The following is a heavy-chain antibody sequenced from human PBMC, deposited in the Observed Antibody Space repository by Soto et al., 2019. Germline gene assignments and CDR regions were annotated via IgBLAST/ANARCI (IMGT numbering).Heavy chain of an antibody. CDR1: GFSFRSYG. V-gene: IGHV3-30*18. CDR2: ISYDGGDK. Sequence: QVQLVESGGGVVQPGRSLRLSCAGSGFSFRSYGVHWVRQAPGKGLQWVAVISYDGGDKYYADSVKGRFTISRDNSKNTLYLQMNSLNTEDTAVYYCAKARGSYYSDGFDIWGQGTMVTVSS. J-gene: IGHJ3*02. CDR3: AKARGSYYSDGFDI. D-gene: IGHD1-26*01.